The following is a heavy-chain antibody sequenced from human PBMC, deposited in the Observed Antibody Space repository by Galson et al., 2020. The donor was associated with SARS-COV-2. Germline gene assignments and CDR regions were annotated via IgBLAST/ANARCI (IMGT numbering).Heavy chain of an antibody. D-gene: IGHD2-2*01. CDR3: ARGRVVVVPAARLNWFDP. CDR1: SGSISSGGYY. Sequence: SETLSLTCTVSSGSISSGGYYWSWIRQHPGKGLEWIGYIYYSGSTYYNPSLKSRVTISVDTSKNQFSLKLSSVTAADTAVYYCARGRVVVVPAARLNWFDPWGQGTLVTVSS. V-gene: IGHV4-31*03. J-gene: IGHJ5*02. CDR2: IYYSGST.